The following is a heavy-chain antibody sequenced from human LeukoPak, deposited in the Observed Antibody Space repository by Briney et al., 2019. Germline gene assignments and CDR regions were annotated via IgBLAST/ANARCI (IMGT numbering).Heavy chain of an antibody. V-gene: IGHV4-4*07. Sequence: SETLSLTCTVSGGSISSYYWSWIRQPAGKGLEWIGRIYTSGSTNYNPSLKSRVTISVDTSKNQFSLKLSSVTAADTAVYYCARRIQLWLRSPYYFDYWGQGTLVTVSS. CDR3: ARRIQLWLRSPYYFDY. J-gene: IGHJ4*02. D-gene: IGHD5-18*01. CDR1: GGSISSYY. CDR2: IYTSGST.